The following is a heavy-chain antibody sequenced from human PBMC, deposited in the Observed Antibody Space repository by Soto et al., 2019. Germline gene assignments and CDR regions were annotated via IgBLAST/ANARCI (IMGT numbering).Heavy chain of an antibody. J-gene: IGHJ6*02. CDR1: GGSISSGGYY. Sequence: QVQLQESGPGLVKPSQTLSLTCTVSGGSISSGGYYWTWIRQHPGRGLEWIGYNYYSGLTYYNQSLKSRVTISLDTSKNQFSLKLTSVTAADTAVYYFASDWSIAGLYYGMDVWGQGTTVTVSS. CDR3: ASDWSIAGLYYGMDV. V-gene: IGHV4-31*03. CDR2: NYYSGLT. D-gene: IGHD6-6*01.